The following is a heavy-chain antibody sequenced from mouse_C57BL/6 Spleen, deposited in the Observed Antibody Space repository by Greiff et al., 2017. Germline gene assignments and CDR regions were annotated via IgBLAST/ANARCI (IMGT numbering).Heavy chain of an antibody. D-gene: IGHD1-1*01. J-gene: IGHJ4*01. CDR3: ARGGYYYGSSHYYAMDY. V-gene: IGHV1-26*01. Sequence: EVQLQQSGPELVKPGASVKISCKASGYTFTDYYMNWVKQSHGKSLEWIGDINPNNGGTSYNQKFKGKATLTVDKSSSTAYMELRSLTSEDSAVYYCARGGYYYGSSHYYAMDYWGQGTSVTVSA. CDR2: INPNNGGT. CDR1: GYTFTDYY.